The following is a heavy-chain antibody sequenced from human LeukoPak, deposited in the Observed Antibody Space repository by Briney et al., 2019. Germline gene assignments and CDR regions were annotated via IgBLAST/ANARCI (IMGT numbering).Heavy chain of an antibody. V-gene: IGHV4-61*02. CDR1: GGSISSGSYY. J-gene: IGHJ3*02. D-gene: IGHD6-13*01. Sequence: SETLSLTCTVSGGSISSGSYYWSWIRQPAGKGLEWIGRIYTSGSTNYNPSLKSRVTISVDTSKNQFSLKLSSVTAADTAVYYCARDLYTLAAADLWAFDIWGQGTMVTVSS. CDR3: ARDLYTLAAADLWAFDI. CDR2: IYTSGST.